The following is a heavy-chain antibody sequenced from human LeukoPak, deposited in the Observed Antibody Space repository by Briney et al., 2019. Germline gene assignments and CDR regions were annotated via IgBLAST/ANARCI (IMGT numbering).Heavy chain of an antibody. CDR1: GGTFSSYA. CDR3: ARGPAAITYYYYYMDV. CDR2: IIPIFGTA. J-gene: IGHJ6*03. Sequence: ASVKVSCKASGGTFSSYAISWVRQAPGQGLEWMGGIIPIFGTANYAQKFQGRVTITTDESTSTAYMELSSLRSEDTAVYYCARGPAAITYYYYYMDVWGKGTTVTVSS. V-gene: IGHV1-69*05. D-gene: IGHD2-2*02.